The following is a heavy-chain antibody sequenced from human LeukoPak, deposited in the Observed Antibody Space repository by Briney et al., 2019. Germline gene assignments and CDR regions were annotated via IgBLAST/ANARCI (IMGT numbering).Heavy chain of an antibody. CDR1: GDTFRKFS. CDR2: IIVAFGTP. V-gene: IGHV1-69*13. CDR3: AILTTVTTEGTFDV. J-gene: IGHJ3*01. D-gene: IGHD4-11*01. Sequence: SVKVSCKASGDTFRKFSINWVRQSPGQGLEWMRGIIVAFGTPRYAQKYRGRVTFNADESTTTAYMELTSLRSGDTAVYYCAILTTVTTEGTFDVWGQGTLVTVSS.